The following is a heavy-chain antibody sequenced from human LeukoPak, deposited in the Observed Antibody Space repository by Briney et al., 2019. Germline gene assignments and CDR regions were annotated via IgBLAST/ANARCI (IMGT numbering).Heavy chain of an antibody. V-gene: IGHV4-39*01. D-gene: IGHD3-22*01. J-gene: IGHJ4*02. CDR2: IYYSGST. CDR3: ARPGSGYFNEYYFDY. CDR1: GGSISIRSYY. Sequence: PSETLSLTCTVSGGSISIRSYYCGWIRQPPGKGLEWIVSIYYSGSTYYNPSLKSRVTISVDTSKNQFSLKLSSVTAADTAVYYCARPGSGYFNEYYFDYWGQGTLVTVSS.